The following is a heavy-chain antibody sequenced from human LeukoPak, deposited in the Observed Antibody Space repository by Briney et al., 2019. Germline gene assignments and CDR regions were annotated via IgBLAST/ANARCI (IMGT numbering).Heavy chain of an antibody. Sequence: GGSLKLSCAASGFTFNNYATSWVRQAPGKRLEWVSGISATSTTINYADPVKGRFTISRDNSKNTLYLQMNNLRAEDTAVYYCAKRLGDPRAFDYWGQGTLVTVSS. J-gene: IGHJ4*02. V-gene: IGHV3-23*01. CDR3: AKRLGDPRAFDY. CDR2: ISATSTTI. CDR1: GFTFNNYA. D-gene: IGHD2-21*02.